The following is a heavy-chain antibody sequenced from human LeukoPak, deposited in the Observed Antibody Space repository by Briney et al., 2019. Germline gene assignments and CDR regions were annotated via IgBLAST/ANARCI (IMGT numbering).Heavy chain of an antibody. V-gene: IGHV4-34*01. CDR2: INHSGST. Sequence: ESSETLSLTCAVSGGSFSGYYWSWIRQPPGKGLEWIGEINHSGSTYYNPSLKSRVTISVDTSKNQFSLKLSSVTAADTAVYYCARRSGITMIVVLISDAFDIWGQGTMVTVSS. CDR1: GGSFSGYY. CDR3: ARRSGITMIVVLISDAFDI. D-gene: IGHD3-22*01. J-gene: IGHJ3*02.